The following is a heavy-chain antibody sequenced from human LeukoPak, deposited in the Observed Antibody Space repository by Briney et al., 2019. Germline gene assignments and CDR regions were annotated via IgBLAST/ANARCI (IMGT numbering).Heavy chain of an antibody. Sequence: GGSLRLSCAASGFTFSYYAMSWVRQAPGKGLEWVSGISGSGGSTDYADSVKGRFTISRDNSKNTLYLQMNSLRAEDTAVYYCAKWGGAVAGIDYWGQGTLVTVSS. CDR2: ISGSGGST. V-gene: IGHV3-23*01. CDR3: AKWGGAVAGIDY. CDR1: GFTFSYYA. J-gene: IGHJ4*02. D-gene: IGHD6-19*01.